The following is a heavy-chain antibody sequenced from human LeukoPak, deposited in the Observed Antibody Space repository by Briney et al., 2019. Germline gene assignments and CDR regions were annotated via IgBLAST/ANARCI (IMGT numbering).Heavy chain of an antibody. CDR2: IYYSGST. J-gene: IGHJ4*02. D-gene: IGHD3-10*01. CDR1: GGSISGYY. CDR3: ARSSSYYYGSGSYYKR. Sequence: SETLSLTCSVSGGSISGYYWSWIRQPPGKGLEWIAYIYYSGSTSYNPSLKSRVTISVDTSKNQFSLKLSSVTAADTAVYYCARSSSYYYGSGSYYKRWGQGTLVTVSS. V-gene: IGHV4-59*08.